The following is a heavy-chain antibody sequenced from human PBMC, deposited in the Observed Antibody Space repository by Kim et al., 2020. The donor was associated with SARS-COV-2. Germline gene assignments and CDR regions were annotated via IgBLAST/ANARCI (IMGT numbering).Heavy chain of an antibody. V-gene: IGHV3-23*01. D-gene: IGHD1-26*01. J-gene: IGHJ4*02. Sequence: GGSLRLSCAASGFTFSSYAMSWVRQAPGKGLEWVSAISGSGGSTYYADSVKGRFTISRDNSKNTLYLQMNSLRAEDTAVYYCAKDLAPPYETLLYYFDYWGQGTLVTVSS. CDR2: ISGSGGST. CDR1: GFTFSSYA. CDR3: AKDLAPPYETLLYYFDY.